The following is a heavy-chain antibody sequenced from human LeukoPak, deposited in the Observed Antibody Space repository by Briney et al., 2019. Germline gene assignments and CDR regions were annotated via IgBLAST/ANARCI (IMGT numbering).Heavy chain of an antibody. J-gene: IGHJ4*02. V-gene: IGHV1-2*06. CDR3: AREGYYDFWSGYYTYSYFDY. CDR1: GYTFAGYW. CDR2: INPNSGGT. D-gene: IGHD3-3*01. Sequence: ASVKVSCKASGYTFAGYWIHWVRQAPGQGLEWRGRINPNSGGTNYAQKFQGRVTMTRDTSISTAYMELSRLRSDDTAVYYCAREGYYDFWSGYYTYSYFDYWGQGTLVTVSS.